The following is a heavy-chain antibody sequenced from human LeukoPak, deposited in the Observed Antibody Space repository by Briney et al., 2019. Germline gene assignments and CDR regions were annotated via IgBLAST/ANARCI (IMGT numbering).Heavy chain of an antibody. V-gene: IGHV3-49*04. D-gene: IGHD3-22*01. J-gene: IGHJ4*02. CDR3: TRTPGYYDSSGYYWRPEPFDY. CDR1: GFTFGDYA. Sequence: GGSLRLSCTASGFTFGDYAMSWVRQAPGKGLEWVGFIRSKAYGGTTEYAASVKGRFTISRDDSKSIAYLQMNSLKTEDTAVYYCTRTPGYYDSSGYYWRPEPFDYWGQGTLVTVSS. CDR2: IRSKAYGGTT.